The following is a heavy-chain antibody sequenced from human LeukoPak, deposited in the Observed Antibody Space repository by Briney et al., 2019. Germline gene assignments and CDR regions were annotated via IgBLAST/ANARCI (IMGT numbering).Heavy chain of an antibody. D-gene: IGHD3-22*01. CDR3: ARESYDSSGYYPVY. CDR1: GDSISSYY. V-gene: IGHV4-4*07. Sequence: TSETLSLTCTVSGDSISSYYWSWIRQPAGKGLEWIGRIYTSGSTNYNPSLKSRSTMPVEAYENQFSRKLSSVTAADTAVYYCARESYDSSGYYPVYWGQGTLVTVSS. CDR2: IYTSGST. J-gene: IGHJ4*02.